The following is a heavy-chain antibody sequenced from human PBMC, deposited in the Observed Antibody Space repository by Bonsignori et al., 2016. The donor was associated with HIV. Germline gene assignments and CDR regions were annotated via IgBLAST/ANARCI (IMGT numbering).Heavy chain of an antibody. Sequence: WIRQPPGKGLEWVANIKEDGNEKNYVDSVNGRFTISRDNAKNSLFLQMDSLRAEDMAVYYCARGPSAAARGFYYYLDVWGKGTTVTVSS. V-gene: IGHV3-7*03. D-gene: IGHD6-13*01. CDR3: ARGPSAAARGFYYYLDV. J-gene: IGHJ6*03. CDR2: IKEDGNEK.